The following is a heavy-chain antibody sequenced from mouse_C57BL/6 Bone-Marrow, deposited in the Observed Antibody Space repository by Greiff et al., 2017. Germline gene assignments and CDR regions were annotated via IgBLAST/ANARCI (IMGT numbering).Heavy chain of an antibody. V-gene: IGHV1-69*01. J-gene: IGHJ4*01. CDR2: IDPSDSYT. D-gene: IGHD3-2*02. CDR3: AREVSSGYYAMDY. Sequence: QVQLQQSGAELVMPGASVKLSCKASGYTFTSYWMHWVKQRPGQGLEWIGEIDPSDSYTNTNQKFKGESTLTLNKSSSTAYLQLSSLTSEHSAVYYCAREVSSGYYAMDYWGQGTSVTVSS. CDR1: GYTFTSYW.